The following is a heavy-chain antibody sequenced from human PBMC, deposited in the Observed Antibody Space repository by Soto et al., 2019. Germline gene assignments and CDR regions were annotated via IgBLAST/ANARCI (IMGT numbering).Heavy chain of an antibody. CDR1: GGSISYEYYH. V-gene: IGHV4-30-4*08. CDR2: VHYSGSI. D-gene: IGHD3-16*01. CDR3: VREDDGGDREYYGLDV. J-gene: IGHJ6*02. Sequence: QVQLQQSGPGLVKPSQTLSLTCTVSGGSISYEYYHWTWIRQSPGKGLEWIGYVHYSGSIMYNPSFKSRVTISVDTSKNQSSLHLSSVTAADTAVYFFVREDDGGDREYYGLDVWGQGTTVTVSS.